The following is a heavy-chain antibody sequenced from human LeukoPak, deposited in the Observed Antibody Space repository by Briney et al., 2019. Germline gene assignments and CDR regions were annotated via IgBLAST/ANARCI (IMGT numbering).Heavy chain of an antibody. CDR1: GFTFSSYG. CDR3: ARGGCSSTSCYGGMDV. V-gene: IGHV3-33*01. D-gene: IGHD2-2*01. J-gene: IGHJ6*02. CDR2: IWYDGSNK. Sequence: PGGSLRLSCAASGFTFSSYGMHWVRQAPGKGLEWVAVIWYDGSNKYYADSVKGRFTISRDNSKNTLYLQMNSLRAEDTAVYYCARGGCSSTSCYGGMDVWGQGTTVTVS.